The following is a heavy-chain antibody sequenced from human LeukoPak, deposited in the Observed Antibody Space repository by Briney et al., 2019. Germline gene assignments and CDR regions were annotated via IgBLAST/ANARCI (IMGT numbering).Heavy chain of an antibody. CDR1: GFTFSSYA. CDR3: ARDRPYIVGSPRYYFDY. Sequence: GGSLRLSCAASGFTFSSYAMHWVRQAPGKGLEWVAVISYDGSNKYYADSVKGRFTISRDNSKNTLYLQMNSLRAEDTAVYYCARDRPYIVGSPRYYFDYWGQGTLVTVSS. V-gene: IGHV3-30-3*01. J-gene: IGHJ4*02. CDR2: ISYDGSNK. D-gene: IGHD1-26*01.